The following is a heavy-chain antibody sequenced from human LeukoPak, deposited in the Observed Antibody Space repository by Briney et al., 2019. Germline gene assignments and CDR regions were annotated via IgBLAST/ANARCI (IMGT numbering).Heavy chain of an antibody. J-gene: IGHJ6*02. Sequence: GGSLRLSCAASGFTFSSYAMSWVRRAPGKGLEWVSAISGSGGSTYYADSVKGRFTISRDNSKNTLYLQMNSLRAEDTAVYYCAGEAKFGETYGMDVWGQGTTVTVSS. CDR1: GFTFSSYA. CDR3: AGEAKFGETYGMDV. D-gene: IGHD3-10*02. CDR2: ISGSGGST. V-gene: IGHV3-23*01.